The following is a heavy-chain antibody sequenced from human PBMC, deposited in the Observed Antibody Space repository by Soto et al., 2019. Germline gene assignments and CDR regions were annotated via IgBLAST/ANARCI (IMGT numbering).Heavy chain of an antibody. D-gene: IGHD4-17*01. Sequence: GGSLRLSCAASGFTFSGSAMHWVRQASGKGLEWAGRIRSKANSYATAYAASVKGRFTISRDDSKNTAYLQMNSLKTEDTAVYYCTRHGSTVTTYYYGMDVWGQGTTVTVSS. CDR2: IRSKANSYAT. CDR1: GFTFSGSA. CDR3: TRHGSTVTTYYYGMDV. J-gene: IGHJ6*02. V-gene: IGHV3-73*01.